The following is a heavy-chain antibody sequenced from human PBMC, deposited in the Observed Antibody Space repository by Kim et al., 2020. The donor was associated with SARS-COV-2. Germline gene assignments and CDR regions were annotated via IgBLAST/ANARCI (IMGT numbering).Heavy chain of an antibody. V-gene: IGHV4-39*01. CDR3: VRRLAATTLRYFDL. Sequence: SETLSLTCTVSGGSISSTTYYWGWIRQPPGKGLEWIGNIYYRGRGSTYYNPSLKSRVTISVDSSKNQFSLKLSSVTAADTSVYYCVRRLAATTLRYFDLWGRGTLVTVSS. D-gene: IGHD5-12*01. CDR1: GGSISSTTYY. J-gene: IGHJ2*01. CDR2: IYYRGRGST.